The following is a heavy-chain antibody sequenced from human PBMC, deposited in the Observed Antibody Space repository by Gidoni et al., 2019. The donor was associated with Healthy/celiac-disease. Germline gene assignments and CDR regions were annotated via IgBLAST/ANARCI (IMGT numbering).Heavy chain of an antibody. V-gene: IGHV3-9*01. Sequence: EVQLVESGGGLVQPGRSLRLSCAASGFTFDDYAMHWVRQAPGPGLEWGSGISWNSGSIGYADSVKGRFTISRDNAKNSLYLKMNSLRAEDTALYYCAKDKGGGPWGSSWFDAFDIWGQGTMVTVSS. CDR2: ISWNSGSI. CDR1: GFTFDDYA. J-gene: IGHJ3*02. CDR3: AKDKGGGPWGSSWFDAFDI. D-gene: IGHD6-13*01.